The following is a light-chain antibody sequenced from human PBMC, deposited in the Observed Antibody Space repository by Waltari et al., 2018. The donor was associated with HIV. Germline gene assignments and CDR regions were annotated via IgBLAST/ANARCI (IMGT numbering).Light chain of an antibody. CDR1: SSDGGGYNY. CDR3: CSYAGSYTWV. Sequence: QSALTQPRSVSGSPGQSVTISCTGTSSDGGGYNYVYWYQQHPGKAPKVMIYDVSKRPSGVPDRFSGSKSGNTASLTISGLQAEDEADYYCCSYAGSYTWVFGGGTKMTVL. CDR2: DVS. J-gene: IGLJ3*02. V-gene: IGLV2-11*01.